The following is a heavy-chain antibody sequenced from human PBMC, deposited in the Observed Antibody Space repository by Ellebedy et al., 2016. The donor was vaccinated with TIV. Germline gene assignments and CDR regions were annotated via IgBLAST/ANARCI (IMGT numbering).Heavy chain of an antibody. Sequence: SETLSLXXAVYGGSFSGYYWSWIRQPPGKGLEWIGEINHSGSTNYNPSLKSRVTISVDTSKNQFSLKLSSVTAADTSVYYCARGRLGYLGSGSNPFRHWGQGTLVTVSS. CDR2: INHSGST. D-gene: IGHD3-10*01. J-gene: IGHJ1*01. CDR3: ARGRLGYLGSGSNPFRH. CDR1: GGSFSGYY. V-gene: IGHV4-34*01.